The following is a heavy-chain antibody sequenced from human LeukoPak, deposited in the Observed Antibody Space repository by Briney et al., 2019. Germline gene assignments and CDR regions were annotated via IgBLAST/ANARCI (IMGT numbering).Heavy chain of an antibody. J-gene: IGHJ1*01. D-gene: IGHD3-22*01. CDR2: IKSDGNT. CDR3: ARAPSEIGGYYPEYFRH. Sequence: GGSLRLSCAASGFTFSSYWMHWARQAPGKGLVWVSRIKSDGNTNYADSVKGRFTISRDNAKNTVFLQMNSLRAEDTGVYYCARAPSEIGGYYPEYFRHWGQGTLVTVSS. V-gene: IGHV3-74*01. CDR1: GFTFSSYW.